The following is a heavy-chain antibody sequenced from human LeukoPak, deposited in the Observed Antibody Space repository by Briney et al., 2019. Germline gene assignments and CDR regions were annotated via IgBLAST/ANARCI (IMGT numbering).Heavy chain of an antibody. Sequence: KPSETLSLTCTVSGVSISSSSYYWGWIRQPPGKGLEWIGSIYYSGSTYYNPSLKSRVTISVDTSKNQFSLKLTSLTAADTAVYYCARGTSFGLMNSDNWGQGALVIVSS. CDR1: GVSISSSSYY. J-gene: IGHJ4*02. CDR3: ARGTSFGLMNSDN. V-gene: IGHV4-39*07. D-gene: IGHD2-8*01. CDR2: IYYSGST.